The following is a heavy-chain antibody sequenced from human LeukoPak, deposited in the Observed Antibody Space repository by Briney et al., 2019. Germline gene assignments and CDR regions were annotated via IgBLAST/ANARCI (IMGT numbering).Heavy chain of an antibody. Sequence: GGSLRLSCAASGFTFSSYSMNWVRQAPGKGLEWVSSISSSSYIYYADSVKGRFTISRDNAKNSLYLQMNSLRAEDTAVYYCAREVRGYCSSTSCFYYYGMDVWGQGTTVTVSS. J-gene: IGHJ6*02. D-gene: IGHD2-2*01. V-gene: IGHV3-21*01. CDR2: ISSSSYI. CDR3: AREVRGYCSSTSCFYYYGMDV. CDR1: GFTFSSYS.